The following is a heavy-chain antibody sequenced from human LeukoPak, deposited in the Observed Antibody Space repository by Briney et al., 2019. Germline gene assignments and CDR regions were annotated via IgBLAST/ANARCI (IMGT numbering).Heavy chain of an antibody. CDR3: ARRTFGGVIAY. CDR2: IYYSGST. Sequence: PSETLSLTCTVSGGSISSYYWSWIRQPPGKGLEWIGYIYYSGSTNYNPSLKSRVTISVDTSKNQFSLKLSSVTAADTAVYYCARRTFGGVIAYWGQGTLVTVSS. J-gene: IGHJ4*02. V-gene: IGHV4-59*01. D-gene: IGHD3-16*02. CDR1: GGSISSYY.